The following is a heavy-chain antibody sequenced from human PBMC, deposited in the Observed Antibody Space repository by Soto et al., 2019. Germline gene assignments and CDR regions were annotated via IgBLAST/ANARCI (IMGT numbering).Heavy chain of an antibody. CDR3: ARHVVIVSGGSSFDF. V-gene: IGHV4-4*02. Sequence: SDRLSLTCAVSGGSISSGNWWSWVRQPPGKGLEWIGYIYYTGSTNYNPSLKSRLTISVDTSKNQFSLKLSSVTAADTAVYYCARHVVIVSGGSSFDFWGQGILVTVSS. CDR1: GGSISSGNW. J-gene: IGHJ4*02. D-gene: IGHD3-16*01. CDR2: IYYTGST.